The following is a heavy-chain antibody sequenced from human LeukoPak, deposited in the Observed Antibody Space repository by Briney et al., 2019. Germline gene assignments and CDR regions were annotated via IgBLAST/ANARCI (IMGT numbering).Heavy chain of an antibody. CDR3: ARDLSDYYGSGSYRPIDAFDI. D-gene: IGHD3-10*01. V-gene: IGHV4-39*02. CDR1: GGSISSTIYY. J-gene: IGHJ3*02. CDR2: VFYTGTT. Sequence: SETLSLTCTVSGGSISSTIYYWGWIRQPPGKGLEWIGSVFYTGTTYYNPSLKSRVTISIDMSKNQFSLKLRSVTAADTAVYYCARDLSDYYGSGSYRPIDAFDIWGQGTMVTVSS.